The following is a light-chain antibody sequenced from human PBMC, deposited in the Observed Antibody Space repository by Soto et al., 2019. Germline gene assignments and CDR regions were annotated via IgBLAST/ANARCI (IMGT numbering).Light chain of an antibody. V-gene: IGKV1-9*01. CDR2: AVF. CDR1: QDISNF. J-gene: IGKJ4*01. CDR3: QQLDSYPLT. Sequence: DIQLTQSPSFLSASVGDRVTITCRASQDISNFLAWFQQKPERAPKLLIYAVFTLQSGVPSRFSGSGSGAEFTLTFSSLQPEDFATYYCQQLDSYPLTFGGGTKVEIK.